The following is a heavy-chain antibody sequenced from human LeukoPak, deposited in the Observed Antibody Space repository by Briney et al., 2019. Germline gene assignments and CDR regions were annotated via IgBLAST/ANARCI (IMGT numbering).Heavy chain of an antibody. CDR3: AKEGDIVVVPAMLGGAFDI. V-gene: IGHV3-30*02. D-gene: IGHD2-2*01. Sequence: GGSLRLSCAASGFTFSSYGMHWVRQAPGKGLEWVAFIRYDGSNKYYADSVKGRFTISRDNSKNTLYLQMNSLRAEDTAVYYCAKEGDIVVVPAMLGGAFDIWGQGTMVTVSS. CDR2: IRYDGSNK. J-gene: IGHJ3*02. CDR1: GFTFSSYG.